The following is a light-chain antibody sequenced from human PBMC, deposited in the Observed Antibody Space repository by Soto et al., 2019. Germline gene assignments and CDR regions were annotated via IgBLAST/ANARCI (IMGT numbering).Light chain of an antibody. CDR3: RSYTSSSTPLV. CDR1: SSDVGGYNY. Sequence: HSALTQPASLSGSPGQSITISCTGTSSDVGGYNYVSWYQQHPGKAPKLMIYDVSNRPSGVSNRFSGSKSGNTASLTISGLQAEDEADYYCRSYTSSSTPLVFGGGTKLTVL. J-gene: IGLJ2*01. V-gene: IGLV2-14*01. CDR2: DVS.